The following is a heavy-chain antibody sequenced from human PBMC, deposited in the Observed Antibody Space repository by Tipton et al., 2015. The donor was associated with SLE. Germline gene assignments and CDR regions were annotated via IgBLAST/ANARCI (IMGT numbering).Heavy chain of an antibody. J-gene: IGHJ4*02. CDR1: GFTFSAHG. D-gene: IGHD1-26*01. CDR2: IRHDGSNY. CDR3: ARDRASGSYCFDH. V-gene: IGHV3-30*02. Sequence: GSLRLSCAASGFTFSAHGMHWVRQAPGKGLEWVAFIRHDGSNYYYADSVKGRFTVSRDNSKNTLYLQMNSLSPDGTAVYYCARDRASGSYCFDHWGQGTLVTVSS.